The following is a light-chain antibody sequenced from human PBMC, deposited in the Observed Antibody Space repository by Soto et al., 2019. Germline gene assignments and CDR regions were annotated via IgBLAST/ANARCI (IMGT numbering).Light chain of an antibody. CDR2: KSS. Sequence: QMTQSPSTLSASVGDTVTITCRASQSISTWLAWYQQKPGKAPKLLIYKSSTLESGVPSRFSGSGSGTEFTLTISSLQPDDFATYYCQQYNTYSTFGQGTKVEIK. CDR3: QQYNTYST. V-gene: IGKV1-5*03. J-gene: IGKJ1*01. CDR1: QSISTW.